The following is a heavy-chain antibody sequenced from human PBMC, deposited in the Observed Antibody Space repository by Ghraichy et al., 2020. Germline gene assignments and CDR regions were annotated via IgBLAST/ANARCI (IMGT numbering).Heavy chain of an antibody. V-gene: IGHV1-69*13. Sequence: SVKVSCKASGGTFSSYAISWVRQAPGQGLEWMGGIIPIFGTANYAQKFQGRVTITADESTSTAYMELSSLRSEDTAVYYCARGHTSRGVWWLPGVGGMDVWGQGTTVTVSS. CDR2: IIPIFGTA. D-gene: IGHD5-12*01. CDR1: GGTFSSYA. J-gene: IGHJ6*02. CDR3: ARGHTSRGVWWLPGVGGMDV.